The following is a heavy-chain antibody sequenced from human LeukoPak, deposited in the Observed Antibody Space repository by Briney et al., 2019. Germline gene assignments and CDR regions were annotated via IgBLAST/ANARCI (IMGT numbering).Heavy chain of an antibody. CDR1: GFTFSSYA. D-gene: IGHD6-13*01. J-gene: IGHJ5*02. V-gene: IGHV3-23*01. Sequence: GGSLRLSCAASGFTFSSYAMSWVRQAPGKGLEWVSAISGSGGSTYYADSVKGRFTISRDNAKNSLYLQMNSLRAEDTAVYYCARGGDSSSWNWFDPWGQGTLVTVSS. CDR3: ARGGDSSSWNWFDP. CDR2: ISGSGGST.